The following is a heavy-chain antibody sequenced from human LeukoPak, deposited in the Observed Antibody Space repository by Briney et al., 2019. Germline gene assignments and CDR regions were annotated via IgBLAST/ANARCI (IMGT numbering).Heavy chain of an antibody. Sequence: GGSLRLSCAASGFTFSSYEMNWVRQAPGKGLEWVSYISSSGSLIYYADSVKGRFTISRDNAKNSLYLQMNSLRAEDTAVYYCARLISGWYGGIDYWGQGTLVTVSS. CDR2: ISSSGSLI. CDR1: GFTFSSYE. V-gene: IGHV3-48*03. D-gene: IGHD6-19*01. CDR3: ARLISGWYGGIDY. J-gene: IGHJ4*02.